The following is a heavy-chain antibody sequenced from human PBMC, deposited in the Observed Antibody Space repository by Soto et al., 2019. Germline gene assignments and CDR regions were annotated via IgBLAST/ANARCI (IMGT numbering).Heavy chain of an antibody. CDR1: GYTFTRYN. CDR3: ARDPAAGTGWFDP. J-gene: IGHJ5*02. CDR2: INPSGGTT. D-gene: IGHD6-13*01. Sequence: ASVKVSCKASGYTFTRYNVHWVRQAPGQGLEWMAIINPSGGTTYYVQKFEGRVTLTTDTSKNQFSLKLSSVTAADTAVYYCARDPAAGTGWFDPWGQGTLVTVSS. V-gene: IGHV1-46*01.